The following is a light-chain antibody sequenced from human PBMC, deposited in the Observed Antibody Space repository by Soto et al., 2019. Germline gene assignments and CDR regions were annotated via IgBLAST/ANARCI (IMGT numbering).Light chain of an antibody. CDR1: QSISSW. CDR2: RAS. V-gene: IGKV1-5*03. Sequence: DIQMTQSPSTLSASVGDRVTITCRASQSISSWLAWYQQKPGKAPKLLIYRASSLESGVPSRFSGSGSGTEFTLTISSLQPADFATYYCQQYNSYSTFGQGTRLEIE. J-gene: IGKJ5*01. CDR3: QQYNSYST.